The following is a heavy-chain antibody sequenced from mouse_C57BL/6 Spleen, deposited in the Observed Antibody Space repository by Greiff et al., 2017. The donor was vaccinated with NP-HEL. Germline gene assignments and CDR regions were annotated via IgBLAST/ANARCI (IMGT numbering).Heavy chain of an antibody. J-gene: IGHJ2*01. CDR1: GFSLTSYG. Sequence: QVQLQQSGPGLVQPSQSLSITCTVSGFSLTSYGVHWVRQSPGKGLEWLGVIWSGGSTDYNAAFISRLGISKDNSKSQVFFKMNSLQADDTAIYYCARKGDSGNFDYWGQGTTLTVSS. V-gene: IGHV2-2*01. D-gene: IGHD1-3*01. CDR3: ARKGDSGNFDY. CDR2: IWSGGST.